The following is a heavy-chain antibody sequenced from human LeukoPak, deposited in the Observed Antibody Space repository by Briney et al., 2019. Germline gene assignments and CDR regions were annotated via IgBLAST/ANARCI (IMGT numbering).Heavy chain of an antibody. Sequence: GGSLRLSCVASGFTFGSYAMSWVRQAPGKGLEWVSAITGDRTILYYADSVKGRFTISRDNSKNTLFLHMGSLRAEDTAVYYCAKDGLARGANWFDPWGQGTLVTVSS. V-gene: IGHV3-23*01. CDR2: ITGDRTIL. CDR3: AKDGLARGANWFDP. D-gene: IGHD3-10*01. CDR1: GFTFGSYA. J-gene: IGHJ5*02.